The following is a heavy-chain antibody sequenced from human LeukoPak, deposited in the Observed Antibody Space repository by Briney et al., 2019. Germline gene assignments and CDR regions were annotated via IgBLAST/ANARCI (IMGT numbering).Heavy chain of an antibody. V-gene: IGHV5-51*01. Sequence: GESLKISCKASGHGFSNYWIGWVRQVPGKGLEWMGIIHPSDSQIAYSPSFQGQVTISADKSISTAYLQWSSLKASDTAMYYCARLAPYSNYPEYWGQGTLVTVSS. CDR3: ARLAPYSNYPEY. CDR1: GHGFSNYW. D-gene: IGHD4-11*01. CDR2: IHPSDSQI. J-gene: IGHJ4*02.